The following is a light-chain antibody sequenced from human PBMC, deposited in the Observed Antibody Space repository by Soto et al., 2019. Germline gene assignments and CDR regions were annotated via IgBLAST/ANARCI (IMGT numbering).Light chain of an antibody. CDR1: RDISDS. CDR3: QHLNAFPHVT. V-gene: IGKV1-9*01. Sequence: IRVTKSASALSASIGDRVTITCLASRDISDSLAWYQQEPGKAPKLLIFAASSLHIGVPSRFSGSGSGTIFTLTISSLQPEDFATYYCQHLNAFPHVTFGPGTKVDIK. J-gene: IGKJ3*01. CDR2: AAS.